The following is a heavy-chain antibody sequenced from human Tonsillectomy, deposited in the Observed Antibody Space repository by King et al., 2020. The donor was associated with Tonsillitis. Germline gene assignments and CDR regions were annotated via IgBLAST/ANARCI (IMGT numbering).Heavy chain of an antibody. D-gene: IGHD4-17*01. CDR1: GFSFTTCA. V-gene: IGHV3-23*04. J-gene: IGHJ4*02. CDR3: AKGTVTTRPFDY. CDR2: LSGSGGST. Sequence: VQLVESGGGLVQPGGSLRLSCAASGFSFTTCAMSWVRQAPGKGLEWVSALSGSGGSTYYADSVKGRFAISRDNSNNSLCLQMNSLRAEDTAVYYCAKGTVTTRPFDYWGQGTLVTVSS.